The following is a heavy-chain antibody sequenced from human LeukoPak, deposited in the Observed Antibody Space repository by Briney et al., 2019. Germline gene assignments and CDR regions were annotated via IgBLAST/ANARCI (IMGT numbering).Heavy chain of an antibody. CDR2: ISYDGSNK. CDR3: ARGAVAEYYFDY. Sequence: GRSLRLSYAASGFTFSSYAMHRVRQAPGKGLEWVAVISYDGSNKYYADSVKGRFTISRDNSKNTLYLQMNSLRAEDTAVYYCARGAVAEYYFDYWGQGTLVTVSS. D-gene: IGHD2-15*01. CDR1: GFTFSSYA. J-gene: IGHJ4*02. V-gene: IGHV3-30*01.